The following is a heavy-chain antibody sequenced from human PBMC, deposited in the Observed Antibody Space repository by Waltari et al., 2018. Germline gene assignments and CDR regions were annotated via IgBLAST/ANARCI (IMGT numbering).Heavy chain of an antibody. CDR3: ATSVGGVIAADY. J-gene: IGHJ4*02. V-gene: IGHV3-23*01. CDR2: IRGSGGST. Sequence: EVQLLDSGGGLVQPGGSLRLSCSASGFTFSSNALRWVRQAPGKGLEWVAAIRGSGGSTYYADSVKGRFTISRDKSKNTLYLQMNSLRAEDTAVYYCATSVGGVIAADYWGQGTLVTVSS. CDR1: GFTFSSNA. D-gene: IGHD3-16*02.